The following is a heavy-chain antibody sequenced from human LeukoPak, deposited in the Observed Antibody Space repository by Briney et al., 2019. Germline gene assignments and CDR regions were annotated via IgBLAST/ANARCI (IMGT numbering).Heavy chain of an antibody. D-gene: IGHD6-13*01. CDR3: ARDAYSSSWYPMDV. Sequence: GGSLRLSSAASGFTFSSYSMNWVRQAPGKGLEWVSSISSSSSYIYYADSVKGRFTISRDNAKNSLYLQMNSLRAEDTAVYYCARDAYSSSWYPMDVWGKGTTVTVSS. V-gene: IGHV3-21*01. CDR1: GFTFSSYS. J-gene: IGHJ6*04. CDR2: ISSSSSYI.